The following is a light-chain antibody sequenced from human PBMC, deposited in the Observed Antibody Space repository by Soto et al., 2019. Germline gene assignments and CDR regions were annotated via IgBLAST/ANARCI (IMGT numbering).Light chain of an antibody. CDR1: SSDVGAYNY. Sequence: QSVLTQPPSASGSPGPSVTISCTGTSSDVGAYNYVSWYQQYPGKAPKLMIYEVNKRPSGVPDRFSGSKSGKTASLTVSGLQPEYEAEYHCTSYAGSNIWVFGGGTKLTVL. J-gene: IGLJ3*02. V-gene: IGLV2-8*01. CDR2: EVN. CDR3: TSYAGSNIWV.